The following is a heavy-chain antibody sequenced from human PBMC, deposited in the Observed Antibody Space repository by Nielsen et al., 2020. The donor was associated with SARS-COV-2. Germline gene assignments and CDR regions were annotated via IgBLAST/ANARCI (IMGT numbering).Heavy chain of an antibody. CDR3: ERVGGYYDILTGYYKGSLDY. D-gene: IGHD3-9*01. CDR2: LLYSGKT. Sequence: WIRQPPGKGLEWIGSLLYSGKTNYNPSLRNRVTISVDTSKNQFSLKLSSVTAADTAVYYCERVGGYYDILTGYYKGSLDYWGQGTLVTVSS. V-gene: IGHV4-59*12. J-gene: IGHJ4*02.